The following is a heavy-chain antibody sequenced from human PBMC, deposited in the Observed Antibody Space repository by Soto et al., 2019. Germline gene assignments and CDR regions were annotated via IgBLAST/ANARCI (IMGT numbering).Heavy chain of an antibody. D-gene: IGHD6-6*01. CDR3: ARDHMYSSSFSFYGMDV. V-gene: IGHV3-53*01. Sequence: LRLSCAASGSTVSSNYMSWVRQAPGKGLEWVSVIYSGGSTYYADSVKGRFTISRDNSKNTLYLQMNSLRAEDTAVYYCARDHMYSSSFSFYGMDVWGQGPRSPSP. CDR1: GSTVSSNY. CDR2: IYSGGST. J-gene: IGHJ6*02.